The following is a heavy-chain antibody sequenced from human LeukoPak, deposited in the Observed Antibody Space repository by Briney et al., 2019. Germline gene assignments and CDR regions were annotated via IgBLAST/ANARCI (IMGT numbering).Heavy chain of an antibody. Sequence: SETLSLTCTVSGGSISSYYWSWIRQPPGKGLEWIGYIYYSGSTNYNPSLKSRVTISADTSKNQFSLELNSVTAADTAVYYCARELSVHDAFDIWGQGTMVTVSS. J-gene: IGHJ3*02. D-gene: IGHD2/OR15-2a*01. CDR1: GGSISSYY. CDR2: IYYSGST. CDR3: ARELSVHDAFDI. V-gene: IGHV4-59*01.